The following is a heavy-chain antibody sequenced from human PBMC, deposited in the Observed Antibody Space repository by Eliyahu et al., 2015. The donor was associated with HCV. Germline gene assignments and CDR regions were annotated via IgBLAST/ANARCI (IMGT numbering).Heavy chain of an antibody. CDR1: GFSFTTYA. CDR2: ITSGSTI. CDR3: ARGGGLDY. V-gene: IGHV3-48*01. Sequence: EVQLVDSGGGLVQPGGSLRLSCEASGFSFTTYAMTWVRQAPGKGLEWVSSITSGSTIYYADSVKGRFTISRDSGKNSVFLQMNSLRAEDTAVYFCARGGGLDYWGQGTQVTVSS. J-gene: IGHJ4*02.